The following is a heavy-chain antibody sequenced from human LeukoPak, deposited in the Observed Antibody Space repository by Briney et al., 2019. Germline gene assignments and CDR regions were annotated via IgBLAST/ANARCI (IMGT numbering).Heavy chain of an antibody. J-gene: IGHJ4*02. Sequence: EASVKVSCKAPGYTFTSYDINWVRQATGQGLEWMGWMNPNSGNTGYAQKFQGRVTITRNTSISTAYMELSSLRSEDTAVYYCARVTPLYSSGLFDYWGQGTLVTVSS. V-gene: IGHV1-8*03. CDR2: MNPNSGNT. CDR3: ARVTPLYSSGLFDY. D-gene: IGHD6-19*01. CDR1: GYTFTSYD.